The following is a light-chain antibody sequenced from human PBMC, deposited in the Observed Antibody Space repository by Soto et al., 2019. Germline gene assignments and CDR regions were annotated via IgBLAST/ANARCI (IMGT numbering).Light chain of an antibody. CDR1: QGISSY. CDR2: VAS. CDR3: QQDNNYPLT. Sequence: DIQLTQSPSFLSASVGDRVTITCRASQGISSYLAWYQQQPGKAPKLLIYVASTLQSGVPSRFSGSGSGTEFTLTISSLQPEDFATYYCQQDNNYPLTFGGGTKVEIK. V-gene: IGKV1-9*01. J-gene: IGKJ4*01.